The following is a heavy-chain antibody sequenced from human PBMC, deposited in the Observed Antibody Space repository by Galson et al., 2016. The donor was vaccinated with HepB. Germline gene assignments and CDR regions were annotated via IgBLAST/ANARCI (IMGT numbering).Heavy chain of an antibody. Sequence: SVKVSCKASGYTFTSSDINWVRQAPGQGLEWMGWMSSSNGKTCYAPKFQGRITLTRDTSITTAYMELDNLSFGDTAVYYCARNSYSSGNYYRSNYGMDIWGQGTTVTVSS. CDR3: ARNSYSSGNYYRSNYGMDI. CDR2: MSSSNGKT. J-gene: IGHJ6*02. CDR1: GYTFTSSD. V-gene: IGHV1-8*02. D-gene: IGHD3-10*01.